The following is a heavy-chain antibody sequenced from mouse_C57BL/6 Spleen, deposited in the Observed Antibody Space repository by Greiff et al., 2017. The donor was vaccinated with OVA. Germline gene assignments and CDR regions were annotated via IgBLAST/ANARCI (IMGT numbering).Heavy chain of an antibody. V-gene: IGHV1-64*01. J-gene: IGHJ4*01. CDR3: ARRGSGSSFYYAMDY. CDR1: GYTFTSYW. CDR2: IHPNSGST. D-gene: IGHD1-1*01. Sequence: QVQLQQPGAELVKPGASVKLSCKASGYTFTSYWMHWVKQRPGQGLEWIGMIHPNSGSTNYNEKFKSKATLTVDKSSSTAYMQLSSLTSEDSAVYYCARRGSGSSFYYAMDYWGQGTSVTVSS.